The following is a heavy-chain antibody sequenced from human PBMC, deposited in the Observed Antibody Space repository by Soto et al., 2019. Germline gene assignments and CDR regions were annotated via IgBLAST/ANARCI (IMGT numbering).Heavy chain of an antibody. J-gene: IGHJ4*02. Sequence: PGGSLRLSCAASGFTFSSYAMHWVRQAPGKGLEWVAVISYDGSNKYYADSVKGRFTISRDNSKNTLYLQMNSLRAEDTAVYYCAKGTITIFGVVTPGAWGQGTLVTVSS. CDR1: GFTFSSYA. D-gene: IGHD3-3*01. CDR3: AKGTITIFGVVTPGA. CDR2: ISYDGSNK. V-gene: IGHV3-30-3*01.